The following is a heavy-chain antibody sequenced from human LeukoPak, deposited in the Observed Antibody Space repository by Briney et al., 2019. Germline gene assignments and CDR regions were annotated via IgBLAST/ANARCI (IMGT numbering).Heavy chain of an antibody. CDR3: ARALTPGYCSGGTCSYFDY. J-gene: IGHJ4*02. D-gene: IGHD2-15*01. Sequence: SETLSLTCTISGGSIRSYYWSWIRQSPGKGLEYIGYIYYTGNTNSNPSLKSRVTISSDTSKNQFSLKVNSVTAADTAVYCCARALTPGYCSGGTCSYFDYWGQGILVTVSS. CDR2: IYYTGNT. CDR1: GGSIRSYY. V-gene: IGHV4-59*01.